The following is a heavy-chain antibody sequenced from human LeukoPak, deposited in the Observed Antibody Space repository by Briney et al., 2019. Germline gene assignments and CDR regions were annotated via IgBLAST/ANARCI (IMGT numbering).Heavy chain of an antibody. CDR3: ARRVDSGKAFDY. CDR1: GYSFTSYW. D-gene: IGHD1-26*01. V-gene: IGHV5-51*01. J-gene: IGHJ4*02. Sequence: GESLKISCKGSGYSFTSYWIAWVRQMPGEGMEWMGIIYPGDSDTRYSPSLQGQVTISVDKSISTAYLQWSSLKASDTAMYYCARRVDSGKAFDYWGQGTLVTVSS. CDR2: IYPGDSDT.